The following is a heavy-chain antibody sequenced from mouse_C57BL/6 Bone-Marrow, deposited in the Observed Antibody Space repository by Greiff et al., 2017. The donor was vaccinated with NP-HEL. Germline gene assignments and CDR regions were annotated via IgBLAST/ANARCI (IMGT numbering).Heavy chain of an antibody. D-gene: IGHD1-1*01. Sequence: VKLQQPGAELVKPGASVKLSCKASGYTFTSYWMHWVKQRPGQGLEWIGMIHPNSGSTNYNEKFKSKATLTVDKSSSTAYMQLSSLTSEDSAVYYCARRYGSSPYWYFDVWGTGTTVTVSS. CDR1: GYTFTSYW. CDR3: ARRYGSSPYWYFDV. V-gene: IGHV1-64*01. CDR2: IHPNSGST. J-gene: IGHJ1*03.